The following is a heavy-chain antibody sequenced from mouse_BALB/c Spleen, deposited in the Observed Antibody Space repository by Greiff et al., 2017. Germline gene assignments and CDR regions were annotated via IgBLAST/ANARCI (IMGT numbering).Heavy chain of an antibody. Sequence: VKVVESGPGLVAPSQSLSITCTVSGFSLSRYSVHWVRQPPGKGLEWLGMIWGGGSTDYNSALKSRLSISKDNSKSQVFLKMNSLQTDDTAMYYCARNPYDYDRGWFAYWGQGTLVTVSA. CDR3: ARNPYDYDRGWFAY. CDR2: IWGGGST. V-gene: IGHV2-6-4*01. CDR1: GFSLSRYS. J-gene: IGHJ3*01. D-gene: IGHD2-4*01.